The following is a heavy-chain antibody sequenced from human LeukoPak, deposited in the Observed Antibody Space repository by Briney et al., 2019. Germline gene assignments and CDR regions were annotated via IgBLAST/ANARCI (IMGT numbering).Heavy chain of an antibody. D-gene: IGHD2-2*01. CDR1: GGSVSSGSYY. V-gene: IGHV4-61*01. CDR2: IYYGGST. J-gene: IGHJ6*04. Sequence: SETLSLTCTVSGGSVSSGSYYWSWIRQPPGTGLEWIGYIYYGGSTNYNPSLKSRVTISVDTSKNQFSLKLSSVTAADTAVYYCAGTYCSSTSCYDAPYYYYGMDVWGKGTTVTVSS. CDR3: AGTYCSSTSCYDAPYYYYGMDV.